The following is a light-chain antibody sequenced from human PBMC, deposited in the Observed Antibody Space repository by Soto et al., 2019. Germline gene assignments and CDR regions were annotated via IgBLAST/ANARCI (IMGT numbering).Light chain of an antibody. V-gene: IGKV3-20*01. J-gene: IGKJ4*01. CDR3: QHYGSLVLT. Sequence: DIVLTQSPGTLSLSPGEIATLACRASQSVSSTYLAWYQQKPGQAPRLLIYGASSRATGIPDRFSGSGSGTDFTLTISRLEPEDVAVYYCQHYGSLVLTFGGGTKVEIK. CDR2: GAS. CDR1: QSVSSTY.